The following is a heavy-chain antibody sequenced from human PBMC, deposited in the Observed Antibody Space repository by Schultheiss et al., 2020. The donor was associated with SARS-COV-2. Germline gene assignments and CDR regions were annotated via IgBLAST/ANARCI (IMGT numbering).Heavy chain of an antibody. D-gene: IGHD4-17*01. J-gene: IGHJ5*02. Sequence: SQTLSLTCAVYGGSFSGYYWSWIRQPPGKGLEWIGYIYYSGSTYYNPSLKSRVTISVDTSKNQFSLKLSSVTAADTAVYYCARDQPNDYGDVDWFDPWGQGTLVTVSS. CDR3: ARDQPNDYGDVDWFDP. CDR1: GGSFSGYY. V-gene: IGHV4-34*01. CDR2: IYYSGST.